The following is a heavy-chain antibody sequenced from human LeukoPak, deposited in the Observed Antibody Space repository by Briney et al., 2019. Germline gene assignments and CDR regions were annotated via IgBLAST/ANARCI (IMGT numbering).Heavy chain of an antibody. V-gene: IGHV4-34*01. D-gene: IGHD3-10*01. CDR1: GGSFSGYY. J-gene: IGHJ4*02. CDR2: INHSGST. CDR3: ARHLVLLWFGEFSDY. Sequence: SETLSLTCAVYGGSFSGYYWSWIRQPPGKGLEWIGEINHSGSTNYNPSLKSRVTISVDTSKNQFSLKLSSVTAADTAVYYCARHLVLLWFGEFSDYWGQGTLVTVSS.